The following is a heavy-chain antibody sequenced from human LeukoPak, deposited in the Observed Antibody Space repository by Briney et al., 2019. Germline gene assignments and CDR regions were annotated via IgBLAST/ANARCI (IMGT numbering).Heavy chain of an antibody. Sequence: SETLSLTCTVSGGSISSYYWSWIRQPPGKGLEWIGYIYTSGSTNYNPSLKSRVTISVDTSKNQFSLKLSSVTAADTAVYYCARRAAGSQPSYYYYYYTDVWGKGTTVTVSS. D-gene: IGHD6-25*01. V-gene: IGHV4-4*09. CDR3: ARRAAGSQPSYYYYYYTDV. J-gene: IGHJ6*03. CDR1: GGSISSYY. CDR2: IYTSGST.